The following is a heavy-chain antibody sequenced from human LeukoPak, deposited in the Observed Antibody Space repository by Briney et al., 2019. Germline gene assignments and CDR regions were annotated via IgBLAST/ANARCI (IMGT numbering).Heavy chain of an antibody. CDR3: ARLHLRYYFDY. CDR2: IYYSGST. Sequence: SETLSLTCTVSGGSISSSSYYWGWIRQPPGKGLEWIGSIYYSGSTYYNPSLKSRVTISVDTSKNQFSLRLSSVTAADTAVYYCARLHLRYYFDYWGQGTLVTVSS. J-gene: IGHJ4*02. D-gene: IGHD4-17*01. V-gene: IGHV4-39*01. CDR1: GGSISSSSYY.